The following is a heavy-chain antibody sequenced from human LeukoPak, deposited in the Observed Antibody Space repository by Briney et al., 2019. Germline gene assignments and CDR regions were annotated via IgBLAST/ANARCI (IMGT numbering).Heavy chain of an antibody. J-gene: IGHJ4*02. CDR1: GFRFSNYA. CDR2: ISSSTSTI. V-gene: IGHV3-48*04. D-gene: IGHD5-24*01. Sequence: GGSLRLSCTASGFRFSNYAMNWVRQAPGKGLEWVSYISSSTSTIYYADSVKGRFTISRDNAKNSLSLQMNSLRAEDTAVYYCARDLPEEMATPVETAFDYWGQGTLVTVSS. CDR3: ARDLPEEMATPVETAFDY.